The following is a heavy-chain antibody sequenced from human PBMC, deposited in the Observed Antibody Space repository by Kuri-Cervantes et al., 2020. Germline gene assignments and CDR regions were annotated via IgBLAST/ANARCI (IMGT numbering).Heavy chain of an antibody. CDR1: GYSISSGYY. Sequence: GSLRLSCTVSGYSISSGYYWGCIRQSPGKGLEYIGSIYHNGDTYYSPSLKSRVTISMDTSKNQFSLKLSSVTAADTAVYYCARHGTSSSWYVFEYWGQGTLVTVSS. J-gene: IGHJ4*02. CDR3: ARHGTSSSWYVFEY. V-gene: IGHV4-38-2*02. CDR2: IYHNGDT. D-gene: IGHD6-13*01.